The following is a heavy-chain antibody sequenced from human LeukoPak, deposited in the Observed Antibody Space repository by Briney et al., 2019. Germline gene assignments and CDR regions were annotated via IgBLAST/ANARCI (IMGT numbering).Heavy chain of an antibody. Sequence: PSETLSLTCAVYGGSFSGYYWSWIRQPPGKGLEWIGEINHSGSTNYNPSLKSRVTISVDTSKNRFSLKLSSVTAADTAVYYCARGRTGYSSGWYAPYYYYYGMDVWGQGTTVTVSS. D-gene: IGHD6-19*01. J-gene: IGHJ6*02. CDR3: ARGRTGYSSGWYAPYYYYYGMDV. CDR2: INHSGST. CDR1: GGSFSGYY. V-gene: IGHV4-34*01.